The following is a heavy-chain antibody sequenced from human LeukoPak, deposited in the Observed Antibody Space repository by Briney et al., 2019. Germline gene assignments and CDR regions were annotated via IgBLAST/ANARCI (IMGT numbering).Heavy chain of an antibody. J-gene: IGHJ4*02. CDR3: ARGGPFPSSSSSREYYLDY. CDR2: RSIYNGNT. D-gene: IGHD6-6*01. V-gene: IGHV1-18*01. CDR1: GYDFINYG. Sequence: ASVKVSCKASGYDFINYGISWVRQAPGQGLGWMGWRSIYNGNTDYKLQGRVTMTTDTSTSTAYMEVRSLRSDDTAVYYCARGGPFPSSSSSREYYLDYWGQGTLVTVSS.